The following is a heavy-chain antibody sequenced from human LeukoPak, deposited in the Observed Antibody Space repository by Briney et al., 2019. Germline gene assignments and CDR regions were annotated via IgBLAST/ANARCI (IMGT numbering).Heavy chain of an antibody. D-gene: IGHD6-13*01. Sequence: GGYLRLSCAASGFTFGSSAMSWVRQAPGKGPEWDSTFSRSGPDTYYADSVKGRFTIFRDNSKNTLYLQMNSLRAEDTAVYYCAKGSLGSWYYFDYWGQGTLVTVSS. CDR2: FSRSGPDT. J-gene: IGHJ4*02. CDR1: GFTFGSSA. CDR3: AKGSLGSWYYFDY. V-gene: IGHV3-23*01.